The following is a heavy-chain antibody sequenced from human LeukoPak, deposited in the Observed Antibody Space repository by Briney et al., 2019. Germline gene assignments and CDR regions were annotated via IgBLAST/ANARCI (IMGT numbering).Heavy chain of an antibody. D-gene: IGHD3-22*01. CDR3: ARQDYYDSSGYYKYYYYYMDV. J-gene: IGHJ6*03. CDR1: GGSFSGYY. Sequence: SETLSLTCAVYGGSFSGYYWSWIRQPPGKGLEWIGEINHSGSTNYNPSLKSRVTISVDTSKNQFSLKLSSVTAADTAVYYCARQDYYDSSGYYKYYYYYMDVWGKGTTVTVSS. V-gene: IGHV4-34*01. CDR2: INHSGST.